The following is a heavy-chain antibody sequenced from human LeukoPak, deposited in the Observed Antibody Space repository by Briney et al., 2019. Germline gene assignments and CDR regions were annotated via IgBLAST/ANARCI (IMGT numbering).Heavy chain of an antibody. D-gene: IGHD7-27*01. CDR3: ARSNWGGDFDY. J-gene: IGHJ4*02. V-gene: IGHV3-66*01. CDR2: IYSGGST. CDR1: GFTVSSNY. Sequence: GGSLRLSCAASGFTVSSNYMSWVRQAPGKGLEWVSVIYSGGSTYYADSVKGRFTISRDNSRNTLYLQINSLRAEDTAVYYCARSNWGGDFDYWGQGTLVTVSS.